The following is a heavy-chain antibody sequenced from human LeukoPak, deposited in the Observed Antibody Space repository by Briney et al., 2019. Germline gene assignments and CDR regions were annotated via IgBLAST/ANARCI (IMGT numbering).Heavy chain of an antibody. Sequence: GGSLRLSCAASGFTFSSYAMHWVRQAPGKGLEWVAVISYDGSNKYYADSVKGRFTISRDNSKNTLYLQMNSLRAEDTAVYYCAKDSAATTPVSFDYWGQGTLVTVSS. CDR3: AKDSAATTPVSFDY. CDR2: ISYDGSNK. D-gene: IGHD5-12*01. CDR1: GFTFSSYA. V-gene: IGHV3-30*04. J-gene: IGHJ4*02.